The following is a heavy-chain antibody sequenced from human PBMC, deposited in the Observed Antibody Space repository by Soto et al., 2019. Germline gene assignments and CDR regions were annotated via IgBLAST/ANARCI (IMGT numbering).Heavy chain of an antibody. Sequence: EVQLLESGGGLVQPGGSLRLSCASSGFTFSSYAMSWVRQAPGKGLEWVSAISGSGGSTYYADSVKGRFTISRDNSKNTLYLQMNSLRAEDTAVYYCAKDSSSWGSYGMDVWGQGTTVTVSS. J-gene: IGHJ6*02. CDR1: GFTFSSYA. V-gene: IGHV3-23*01. D-gene: IGHD6-13*01. CDR2: ISGSGGST. CDR3: AKDSSSWGSYGMDV.